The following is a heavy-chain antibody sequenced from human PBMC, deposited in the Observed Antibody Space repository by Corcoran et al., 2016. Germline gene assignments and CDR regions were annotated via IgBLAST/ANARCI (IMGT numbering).Heavy chain of an antibody. D-gene: IGHD1-26*01. J-gene: IGHJ4*02. Sequence: EVKLVQSGAEVKKPGESLKISCKGSGYSFTSYCIGWVRQMPGKDLEWMGIIYPGDSDTRYSPSFQGQVTISADKSISTAYLQWSSLEASGTAMYYCAINPLLPAVSEPDYYFDYWGQGTLVTVSS. CDR2: IYPGDSDT. V-gene: IGHV5-51*01. CDR1: GYSFTSYC. CDR3: AINPLLPAVSEPDYYFDY.